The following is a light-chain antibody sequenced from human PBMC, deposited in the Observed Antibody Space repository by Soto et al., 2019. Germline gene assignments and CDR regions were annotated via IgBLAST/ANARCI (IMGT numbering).Light chain of an antibody. J-gene: IGKJ5*01. V-gene: IGKV3-15*01. CDR3: QQYNNWPPIN. CDR2: GAS. CDR1: HSMRSN. Sequence: EIVMTQSPATLSLSPGERATLSCRASHSMRSNVAWYQQKPGQAPRLLIYGASTRAAGIPARFSGSGSGTEYTLTISSLQSEDFAVYYCQQYNNWPPINFGQGTRLEIK.